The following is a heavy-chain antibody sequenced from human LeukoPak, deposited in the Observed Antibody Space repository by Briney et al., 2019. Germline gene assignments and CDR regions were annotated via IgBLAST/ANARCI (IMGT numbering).Heavy chain of an antibody. CDR2: ISYDGSNK. CDR3: ARDPSIRYCGGDRYS. D-gene: IGHD2-21*02. CDR1: GFTFSSYA. J-gene: IGHJ4*02. Sequence: PGGSLRLSCAASGFTFSSYAMHWVRQAPGKGLEWVAVISYDGSNKYYADSVKGRFTISRDNSKNTLYLQMNSLRAEDTAVYYCARDPSIRYCGGDRYSWGQGTLVTVSS. V-gene: IGHV3-30*04.